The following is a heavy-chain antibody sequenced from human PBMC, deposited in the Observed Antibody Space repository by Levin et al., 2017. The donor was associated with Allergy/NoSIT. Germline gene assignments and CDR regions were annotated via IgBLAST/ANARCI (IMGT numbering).Heavy chain of an antibody. D-gene: IGHD1-26*01. CDR3: VKDGAVGATLFDY. CDR1: GFTFSSYA. J-gene: IGHJ4*02. CDR2: ISSNGGST. V-gene: IGHV3-64D*06. Sequence: GGSLRLSCSASGFTFSSYAMHWVRQAPGKGLEYVSAISSNGGSTYYADSVKGRFTISRDNSKNTLYLQMSSLRAEDTAVYYCVKDGAVGATLFDYWGQGTLVTVSS.